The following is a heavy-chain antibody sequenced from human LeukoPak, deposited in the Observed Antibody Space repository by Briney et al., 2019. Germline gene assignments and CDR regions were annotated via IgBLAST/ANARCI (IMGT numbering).Heavy chain of an antibody. D-gene: IGHD5-18*01. CDR1: GFTFSSYA. J-gene: IGHJ6*02. Sequence: PGRSLRLSCAASGFTFSSYAMHWVRQAPGKGLEWVAVISYDGSNKYYADSVKGRFTISRDNSKNTLYPQMNSLRAEDTAVYYCARTARGYSYGLYYYYGMDVWGQGTTVTVSS. CDR3: ARTARGYSYGLYYYYGMDV. V-gene: IGHV3-30-3*01. CDR2: ISYDGSNK.